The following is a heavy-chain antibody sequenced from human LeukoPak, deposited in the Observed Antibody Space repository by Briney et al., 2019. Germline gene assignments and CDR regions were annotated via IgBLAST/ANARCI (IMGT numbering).Heavy chain of an antibody. J-gene: IGHJ4*02. Sequence: PGGSLRLSCAASGFTFSSYGMHWVRQAPGKGLEWVAVISYDGSNKFYADSVKGRFTISRDNSKNTLYLQMNSLRAEDTAVYYCAKSAVRGLPVLGNWGQGTLVTVSS. CDR2: ISYDGSNK. D-gene: IGHD2-21*02. CDR3: AKSAVRGLPVLGN. V-gene: IGHV3-30*18. CDR1: GFTFSSYG.